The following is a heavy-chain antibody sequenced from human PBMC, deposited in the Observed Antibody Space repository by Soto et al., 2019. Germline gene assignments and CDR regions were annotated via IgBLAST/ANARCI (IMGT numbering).Heavy chain of an antibody. J-gene: IGHJ4*02. CDR1: GGSFTSNNW. CDR3: ASRDPGTSVDY. V-gene: IGHV4-4*02. Sequence: QVQLQESGPGLVKPSGTLSLTCAVSGGSFTSNNWWTWVRQPPGQGLEWIGEIYRTGSTNYNPSPKSRGNISLDKSENQFSLKVTSLTAADTAVYYCASRDPGTSVDYWGQGTLVTVSS. CDR2: IYRTGST. D-gene: IGHD1-7*01.